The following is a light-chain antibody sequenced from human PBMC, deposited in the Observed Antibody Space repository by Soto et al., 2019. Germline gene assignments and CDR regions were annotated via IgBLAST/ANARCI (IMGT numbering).Light chain of an antibody. CDR2: GAT. CDR3: QQYGSSPLT. CDR1: QSVSSSY. Sequence: IVLTQSPGTLSLSPGERSTLSYMSSQSVSSSYLAWYPQKPGQAPRLLNYGATSRATGIPDRFSGSGSGTDFTLTSSRLEPEDFAVYYCQQYGSSPLTFGQGTRLENK. J-gene: IGKJ5*01. V-gene: IGKV3-20*01.